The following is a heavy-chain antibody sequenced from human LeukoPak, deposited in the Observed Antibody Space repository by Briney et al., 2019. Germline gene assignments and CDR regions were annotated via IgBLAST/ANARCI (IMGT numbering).Heavy chain of an antibody. D-gene: IGHD4-23*01. CDR2: ISSSGSTI. J-gene: IGHJ4*02. Sequence: GGSLRLSCAASGFTFSSYEMNWVRQAPGKGLEWVSYISSSGSTIYYADSVKGRFTISRDNAKNSLYLQMNSLRAEDTAVYYCARGAHKRDDYGGFFDYWGQGTLVTVSS. CDR1: GFTFSSYE. CDR3: ARGAHKRDDYGGFFDY. V-gene: IGHV3-48*03.